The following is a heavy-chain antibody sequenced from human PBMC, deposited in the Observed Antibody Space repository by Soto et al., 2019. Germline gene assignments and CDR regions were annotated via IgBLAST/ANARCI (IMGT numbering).Heavy chain of an antibody. CDR3: ARDSREVAATPSSFDY. Sequence: GGSLRLSCAASGFSFSSYSMNWVRQAPGKGLEWVSSISSSSSYIYYADSVKGRFTISRDNAKNSLYLQMSSLRADDTAVYYCARDSREVAATPSSFDYWGQGTLVTVSS. D-gene: IGHD2-15*01. V-gene: IGHV3-21*01. CDR1: GFSFSSYS. CDR2: ISSSSSYI. J-gene: IGHJ4*02.